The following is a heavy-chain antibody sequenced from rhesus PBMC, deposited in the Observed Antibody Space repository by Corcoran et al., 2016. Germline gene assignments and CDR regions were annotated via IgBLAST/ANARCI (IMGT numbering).Heavy chain of an antibody. V-gene: IGHV3S18*01. Sequence: EVQLVASGGGLAQPGGSLRLSCAASGFSFTDFYMYWFRQAPGLGLAWVSGISYTGGSTYYTDSVKGRFTISRENAKNTLYLQMDSLRAEDTAVYYCARMYGSRLYYFDYWGQGVLVTVSS. CDR1: GFSFTDFY. CDR3: ARMYGSRLYYFDY. J-gene: IGHJ4*01. CDR2: ISYTGGST. D-gene: IGHD4-29*01.